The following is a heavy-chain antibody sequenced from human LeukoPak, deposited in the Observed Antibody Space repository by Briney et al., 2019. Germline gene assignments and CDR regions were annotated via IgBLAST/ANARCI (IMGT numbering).Heavy chain of an antibody. Sequence: SVKVSCKASGGTLSSYVINWVRQAPGQGLEWMGGIIPLFGTPNYAQRFQGRLTITADESTNTVYMELSSLRFDDTAVYYCASLPETYSSGLYTVDYWGQGTLLTVSS. V-gene: IGHV1-69*01. CDR1: GGTLSSYV. CDR3: ASLPETYSSGLYTVDY. CDR2: IIPLFGTP. D-gene: IGHD6-19*01. J-gene: IGHJ4*02.